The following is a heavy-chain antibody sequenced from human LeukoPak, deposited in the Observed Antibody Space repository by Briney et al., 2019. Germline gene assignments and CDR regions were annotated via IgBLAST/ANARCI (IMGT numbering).Heavy chain of an antibody. Sequence: SETLSLTCTVSGVSISSYYWSWIRQPPRKGLEWIGYIYNTGSTNYNPSLKSRVTISIDTSKNQFSLKLSSVTAADTAVYYCARERLVTFDYWGQGTLVTVSS. D-gene: IGHD2-21*02. J-gene: IGHJ4*02. CDR1: GVSISSYY. CDR3: ARERLVTFDY. V-gene: IGHV4-59*01. CDR2: IYNTGST.